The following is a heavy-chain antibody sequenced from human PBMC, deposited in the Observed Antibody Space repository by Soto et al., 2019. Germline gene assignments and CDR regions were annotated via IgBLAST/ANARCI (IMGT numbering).Heavy chain of an antibody. CDR1: GFTFSSYG. Sequence: PGGSLRLSCAASGFTFSSYGMHWVRQAPGKGLERVAVIWYDGSNKYFADSVKGRFTISRDNSKNTLYLQMNSLRAEDTAVYYCARDALPLTTVTNFDYWGQGTLVTAPQ. D-gene: IGHD4-17*01. CDR3: ARDALPLTTVTNFDY. V-gene: IGHV3-33*01. J-gene: IGHJ4*02. CDR2: IWYDGSNK.